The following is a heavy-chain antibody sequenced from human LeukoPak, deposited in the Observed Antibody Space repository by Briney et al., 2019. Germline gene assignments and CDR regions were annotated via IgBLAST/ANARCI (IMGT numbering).Heavy chain of an antibody. D-gene: IGHD5-18*01. CDR3: ARGLRYSYGYIGAFDI. J-gene: IGHJ3*02. CDR1: GGSISSYY. CDR2: IYYSGST. V-gene: IGHV4-59*01. Sequence: SETLSLTCTVSGGSISSYYWSWIRQPPGKGLEWIGYIYYSGSTNYNPSLKRRVTISVDTSKNQFSLKLSSVTAADTAVYYCARGLRYSYGYIGAFDIWGQGTMVTVSS.